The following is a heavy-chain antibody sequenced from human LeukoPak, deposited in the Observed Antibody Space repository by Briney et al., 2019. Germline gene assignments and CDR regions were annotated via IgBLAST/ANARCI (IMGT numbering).Heavy chain of an antibody. J-gene: IGHJ4*02. CDR2: IYSGGST. Sequence: GGSLRLSCAASGFTVSSNYMSWVRQAPGKGLEWVSVIYSGGSTYYADSVKGRFTISRDNSKNTLYLQMNSLRAEEPAVYYCARDDNYGGNYFDYWGQGTLVTVSS. D-gene: IGHD4-17*01. CDR3: ARDDNYGGNYFDY. CDR1: GFTVSSNY. V-gene: IGHV3-53*01.